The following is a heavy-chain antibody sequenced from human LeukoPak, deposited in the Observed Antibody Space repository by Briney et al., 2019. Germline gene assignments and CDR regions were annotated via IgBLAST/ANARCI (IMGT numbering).Heavy chain of an antibody. CDR1: SVSISSGSYY. CDR3: AREGIVGATLYYFDY. CDR2: IYASGST. J-gene: IGHJ4*02. D-gene: IGHD1-26*01. V-gene: IGHV4-61*02. Sequence: PSQTLSLTCTVSSVSISSGSYYWSWIRQPAGKGLEWIGRIYASGSTNYNASLKGRVTISADTSKNQFSLRLASVTATDTAVYYCAREGIVGATLYYFDYWGQGTLVIVSS.